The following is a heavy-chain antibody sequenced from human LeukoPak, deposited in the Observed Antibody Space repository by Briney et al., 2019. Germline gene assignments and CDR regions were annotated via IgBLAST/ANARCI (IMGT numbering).Heavy chain of an antibody. Sequence: PGGSLRLSCAASGFTISIYAMTWVRQAPGKGLEWVSVITGSAGSTYYADSVKGRFTISRDNSKNTLYLQMSSLRAEDTAVYYCARDRGVAAHLDYWGQGTLVTVSS. J-gene: IGHJ4*02. D-gene: IGHD5-12*01. CDR1: GFTISIYA. CDR3: ARDRGVAAHLDY. CDR2: ITGSAGST. V-gene: IGHV3-23*01.